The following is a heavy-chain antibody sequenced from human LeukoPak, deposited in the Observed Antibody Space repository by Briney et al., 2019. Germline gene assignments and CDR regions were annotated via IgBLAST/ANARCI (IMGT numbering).Heavy chain of an antibody. J-gene: IGHJ6*02. V-gene: IGHV3-7*05. CDR3: ARSGYYFGLDV. Sequence: GWSLRLSCVASGFTFRSYWMRWVRQAPGKGLEWVAHIKEDGSEIYYVDSVKGRFTISRDNGKNSLYLQMNSLRVEDTAVYYCARSGYYFGLDVWGQGTTVIVSS. CDR1: GFTFRSYW. CDR2: IKEDGSEI.